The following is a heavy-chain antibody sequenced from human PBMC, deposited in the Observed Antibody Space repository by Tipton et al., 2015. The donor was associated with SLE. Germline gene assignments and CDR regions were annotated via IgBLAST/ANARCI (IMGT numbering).Heavy chain of an antibody. Sequence: GSLRLSCAASGFTFSNYGIYWVRQAPGKGLEWVSSFTGSGLTTFYADSVKGRFTISRDNSKNTLYLQMNSLRVEDTAVYYCTKGGDFDSWGPGTLVTVSS. CDR1: GFTFSNYG. CDR3: TKGGDFDS. V-gene: IGHV3-23*01. J-gene: IGHJ4*02. CDR2: FTGSGLTT. D-gene: IGHD3-16*01.